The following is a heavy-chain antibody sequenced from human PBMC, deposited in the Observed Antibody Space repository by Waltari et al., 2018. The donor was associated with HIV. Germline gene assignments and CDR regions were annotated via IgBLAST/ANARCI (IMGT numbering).Heavy chain of an antibody. CDR1: GFTFRSHA. CDR2: ISSDGFTK. V-gene: IGHV3-30*03. J-gene: IGHJ4*02. D-gene: IGHD5-18*01. CDR3: ARAFGFSNSGPVGY. Sequence: IQLLQAGGGGVRPGGALRLSWAASGFTFRSHAMHWVRQAPAKGLEWLAVISSDGFTKYVDSVNGRFTVSRDISKSTLYVQMNNLRPDDTAVYYCARAFGFSNSGPVGYWGQGTLVIVSS.